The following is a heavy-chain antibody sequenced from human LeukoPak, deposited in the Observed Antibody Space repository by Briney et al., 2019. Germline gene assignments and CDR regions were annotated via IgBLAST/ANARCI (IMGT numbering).Heavy chain of an antibody. V-gene: IGHV4-59*01. CDR1: DASINIYY. Sequence: SETLSLTCTVSDASINIYYWSWIRQPPGKGLEWIGYIYNSGSTNYNPSLRRRVTISKDTSKKQFSLKLTSVTAADTAMYYCARGYNYGAHYWFDYWGQGTLVTVSS. D-gene: IGHD5-18*01. CDR3: ARGYNYGAHYWFDY. CDR2: IYNSGST. J-gene: IGHJ4*02.